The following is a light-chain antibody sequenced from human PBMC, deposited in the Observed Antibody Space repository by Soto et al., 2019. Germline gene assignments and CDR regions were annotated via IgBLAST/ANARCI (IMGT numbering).Light chain of an antibody. CDR3: QQSYSIPWT. V-gene: IGKV1-39*01. Sequence: DIQMTQSPSSLSASVGDRVTITCRASQSNFNYLNWYQQKPGKAPKLLIYAASTLESGVPSRFSGSGYGTNFTLTISSLQPEDFATYYCQQSYSIPWTFGQGTNVEIK. J-gene: IGKJ1*01. CDR1: QSNFNY. CDR2: AAS.